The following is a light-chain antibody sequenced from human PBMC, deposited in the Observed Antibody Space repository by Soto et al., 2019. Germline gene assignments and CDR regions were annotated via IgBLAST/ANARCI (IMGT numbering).Light chain of an antibody. Sequence: QSVLTQSSSASASLGSSVTLTCTLNSGHSSYLIAWHQQQPAKAPRYLMKLEGSGSYNKGSGVLARCSCSSSAADRYLTITTVQFEEDADYYCETSDGNSNGVFGGGTKVTVL. CDR3: ETSDGNSNGV. J-gene: IGLJ3*02. V-gene: IGLV4-60*02. CDR1: SGHSSYL. CDR2: LEGSGSY.